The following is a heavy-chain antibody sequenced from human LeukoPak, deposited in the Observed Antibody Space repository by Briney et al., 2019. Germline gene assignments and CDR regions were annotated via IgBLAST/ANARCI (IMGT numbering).Heavy chain of an antibody. CDR3: AKDLGITMIVDY. Sequence: PGGSLRLSCAASGFTFSSYGMHWVRQAPGKGLEWVAFIRYDGSNKYYADSVKGRFTISRDNSKNTLYLQMNSLRAEDTAVYYCAKDLGITMIVDYWGQGTLVTVSS. CDR1: GFTFSSYG. CDR2: IRYDGSNK. V-gene: IGHV3-30*02. J-gene: IGHJ4*02. D-gene: IGHD3-22*01.